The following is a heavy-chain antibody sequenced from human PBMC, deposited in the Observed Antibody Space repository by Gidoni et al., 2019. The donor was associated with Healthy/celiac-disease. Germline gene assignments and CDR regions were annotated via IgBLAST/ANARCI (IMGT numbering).Heavy chain of an antibody. J-gene: IGHJ5*02. CDR1: GGSVSGYY. CDR2: INHSGST. D-gene: IGHD7-27*01. CDR3: ARLAVTGGSDWFDP. Sequence: QVQLQQWGAGLLTPSETLSLTCSPYGGSVSGYYWCCIRQPPGKGLEWIVEINHSGSTNYNQCIKGRVTISVETSKNQFSLKLSSVTAAGTAVYYCARLAVTGGSDWFDPWGQGTLVTVSS. V-gene: IGHV4-34*01.